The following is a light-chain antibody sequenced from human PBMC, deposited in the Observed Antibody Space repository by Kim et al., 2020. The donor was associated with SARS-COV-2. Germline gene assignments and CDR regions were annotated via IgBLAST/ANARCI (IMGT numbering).Light chain of an antibody. CDR3: QQYGSSPQT. Sequence: EIVLTQSPGTLSLSPGERATLSCRASQSVSSYLAWYHQKPGQAPRLLIYGASSRATGIPDRFSGSGSGTDFTLTISRLEPEDFAVYYCQQYGSSPQTFGQGTKVDIK. CDR1: QSVSSY. V-gene: IGKV3-20*01. J-gene: IGKJ1*01. CDR2: GAS.